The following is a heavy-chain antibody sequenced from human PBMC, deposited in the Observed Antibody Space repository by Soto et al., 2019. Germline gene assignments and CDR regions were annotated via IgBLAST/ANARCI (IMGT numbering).Heavy chain of an antibody. D-gene: IGHD2-21*02. CDR3: ASTVSRVVTAILFDY. J-gene: IGHJ4*02. V-gene: IGHV1-69*13. CDR1: GGAFSSYA. CDR2: IIPIFGTA. Sequence: ASVKVSCKASGGAFSSYAISWVRQAPGQGLEWMGGIIPIFGTANYAQKFQGRVTITADESTSKAYMELSSLRSEDTAVYYCASTVSRVVTAILFDYRGQGTLVTVSX.